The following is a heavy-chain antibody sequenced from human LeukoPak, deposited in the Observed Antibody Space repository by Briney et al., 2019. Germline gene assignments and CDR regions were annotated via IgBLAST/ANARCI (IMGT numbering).Heavy chain of an antibody. J-gene: IGHJ4*02. CDR2: INHGGGT. V-gene: IGHV4-34*01. CDR3: ARGEDGTGDYRPTYFDS. D-gene: IGHD4-17*01. Sequence: TSETLTLTCAVYGVSFSDYFWNWIRQPPGKGLEWIGEINHGGGTRYNPSLKSRATISVDTSKKQFSLNLTSVTAADTAVYYCARGEDGTGDYRPTYFDSWGQGTLVTVSS. CDR1: GVSFSDYF.